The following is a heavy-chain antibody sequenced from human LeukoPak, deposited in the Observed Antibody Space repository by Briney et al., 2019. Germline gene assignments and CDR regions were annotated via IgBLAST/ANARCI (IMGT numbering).Heavy chain of an antibody. CDR3: ARGLATAQGAAAMPL. CDR2: IYSSGSA. J-gene: IGHJ4*02. Sequence: PQTLSLTCTVSGGSISSGSYYWTWIRQHPGKGLEWIGYIYSSGSAYYNPSLKSRVTISIDTSKNQFSLMLSSVTAADTAVYYCARGLATAQGAAAMPLWGQGTLVTVSS. D-gene: IGHD2-2*01. V-gene: IGHV4-31*03. CDR1: GGSISSGSYY.